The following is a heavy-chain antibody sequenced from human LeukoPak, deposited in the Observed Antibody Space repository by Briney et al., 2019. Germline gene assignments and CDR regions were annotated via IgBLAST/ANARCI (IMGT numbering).Heavy chain of an antibody. CDR2: IGFDGSDH. CDR3: AGDGDGFDP. V-gene: IGHV3-30*02. Sequence: GGSLRLSCAASGFTFSNYGMHWARQAPGKGLEWVAFIGFDGSDHSYADSVKGRFTISRDNSRNTLYLQMNSLRAEDTAVYYCAGDGDGFDPWGQGTLVTVSS. D-gene: IGHD2-21*01. J-gene: IGHJ5*02. CDR1: GFTFSNYG.